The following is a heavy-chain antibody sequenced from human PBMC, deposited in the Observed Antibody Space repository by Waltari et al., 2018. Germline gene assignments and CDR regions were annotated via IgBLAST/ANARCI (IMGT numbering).Heavy chain of an antibody. CDR3: ARDQEQLPGGGAYYYMDV. D-gene: IGHD6-6*01. CDR2: IYTSGST. CDR1: GGSISSYY. Sequence: QVQLQASGPGLVKPSETLSLTCTVSGGSISSYYWSWIRPPAGKGLEWIGRIYTSGSTNYNPSLKSRVTMSVDTSKNQFSLKLSSVTAADTAVYYCARDQEQLPGGGAYYYMDVWGKGTTVTISS. J-gene: IGHJ6*03. V-gene: IGHV4-4*07.